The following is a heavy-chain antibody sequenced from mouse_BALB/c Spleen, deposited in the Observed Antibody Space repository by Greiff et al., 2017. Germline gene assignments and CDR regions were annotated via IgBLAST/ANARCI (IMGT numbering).Heavy chain of an antibody. CDR3: ARTWGHLDY. Sequence: QVQLKESGADLAKPGASVKMSCKASGYTFTSYWMHWVKQRPGQGLEWIGYINPSTGYTEYNQKFKDKATLTADKSSSTAYMQLSSLTSEDSAVYYCARTWGHLDYWGQGTTLTVSS. CDR1: GYTFTSYW. V-gene: IGHV1-7*01. J-gene: IGHJ2*01. CDR2: INPSTGYT.